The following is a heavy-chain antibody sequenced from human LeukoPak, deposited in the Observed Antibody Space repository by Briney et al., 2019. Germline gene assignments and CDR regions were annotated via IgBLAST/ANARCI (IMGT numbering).Heavy chain of an antibody. CDR3: ARVYGYSYGLHFDY. J-gene: IGHJ4*02. CDR1: GFTLTNHG. V-gene: IGHV3-30*03. CDR2: ISSDGSNK. Sequence: GGSLRLSCAVSGFTLTNHGVSWVRQAPGKGLEWVAVISSDGSNKYYADSVKGRFTISRDNSKNTLYLQMNSLRAEDTAVYYCARVYGYSYGLHFDYWGQGTLVTVSS. D-gene: IGHD5-18*01.